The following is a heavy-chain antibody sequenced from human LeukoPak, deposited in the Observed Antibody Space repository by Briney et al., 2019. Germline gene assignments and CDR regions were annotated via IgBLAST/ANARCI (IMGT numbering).Heavy chain of an antibody. D-gene: IGHD3-22*01. J-gene: IGHJ4*02. V-gene: IGHV3-23*01. CDR3: AKDASWDSSGLYFDY. CDR1: GFTFSSYA. Sequence: GGSLRLSCAASGFTFSSYAMSWVRRAPGKGLEWVSAISGSGGSTYYADSVKGRFTISRDNSKKTLYLQMNSLRAEDTAVYYCAKDASWDSSGLYFDYWGQGTLVTVSS. CDR2: ISGSGGST.